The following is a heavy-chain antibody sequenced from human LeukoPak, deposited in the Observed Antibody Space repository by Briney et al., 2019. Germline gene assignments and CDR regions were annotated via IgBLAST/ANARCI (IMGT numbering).Heavy chain of an antibody. CDR2: IYNSGST. V-gene: IGHV4-4*07. CDR1: GGSISSYY. D-gene: IGHD3-22*01. Sequence: PSETLSLTCTVSGGSISSYYWSWIRQPAGKGLEWIGRIYNSGSTNYNPSLKSRVTMSVDTSKNQFSLKLSSVTAADTAVYYCARATWDYYDSSGSHAFDIWGQGTMVTVSS. CDR3: ARATWDYYDSSGSHAFDI. J-gene: IGHJ3*02.